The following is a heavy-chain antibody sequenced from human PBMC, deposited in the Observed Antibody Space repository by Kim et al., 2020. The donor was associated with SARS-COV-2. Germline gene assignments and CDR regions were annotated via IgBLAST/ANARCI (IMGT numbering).Heavy chain of an antibody. V-gene: IGHV4-31*03. J-gene: IGHJ5*02. CDR1: GGSISSGGYY. Sequence: SETLSLTCTVSGGSISSGGYYWSWIRQHPGKGLEWIGYIYYSGSTYYNPSLKSRVTISVDTSKNQFSLKLSSVTAADTAVYYCARGQLHWFDPWGQGTLVTVSS. D-gene: IGHD6-6*01. CDR2: IYYSGST. CDR3: ARGQLHWFDP.